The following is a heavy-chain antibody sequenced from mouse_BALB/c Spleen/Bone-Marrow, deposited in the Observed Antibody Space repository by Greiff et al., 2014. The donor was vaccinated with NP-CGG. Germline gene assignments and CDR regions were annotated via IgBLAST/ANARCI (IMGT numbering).Heavy chain of an antibody. V-gene: IGHV5-9-2*01. Sequence: EVQRVESGGGLVKSGGSLKLSCAASGFSFNSYGMSWVRQTPEKRLEWVATISGGGSYTFYPDSVKGRFTISRDNATNNLYLQLSSLRSEDTALYYCARHAYYDQTEVSFVYWGQGTLVTVSA. J-gene: IGHJ3*01. D-gene: IGHD2-4*01. CDR3: ARHAYYDQTEVSFVY. CDR1: GFSFNSYG. CDR2: ISGGGSYT.